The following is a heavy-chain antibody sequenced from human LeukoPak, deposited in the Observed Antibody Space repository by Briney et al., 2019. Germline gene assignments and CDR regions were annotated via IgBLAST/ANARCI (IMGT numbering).Heavy chain of an antibody. J-gene: IGHJ5*02. V-gene: IGHV5-51*01. D-gene: IGHD3-10*01. CDR3: ARFPYYYGSGSYYSWLDP. Sequence: GESLKISCKGSGYSFTSYWIGWVRQMPGKGLEWMGIIYPGDSDTRYSPSFQGQVTISADKSISTAYLQWSSLKASDTAMYYCARFPYYYGSGSYYSWLDPWGQGTLVTVSS. CDR2: IYPGDSDT. CDR1: GYSFTSYW.